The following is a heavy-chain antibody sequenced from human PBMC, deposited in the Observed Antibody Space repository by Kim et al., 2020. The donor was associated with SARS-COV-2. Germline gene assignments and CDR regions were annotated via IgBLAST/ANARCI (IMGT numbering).Heavy chain of an antibody. CDR1: GGSISSYY. Sequence: SETLSLTCTVSGGSISSYYWSWIRQPPGKGLEWIGYIYYSGSTNYNPSLKSRVTISVDTSKNQFSLKLSSVTAADTAVYYCARDGLYYYDDGTPDAFDIWGQGTMVTVSS. CDR2: IYYSGST. D-gene: IGHD3-22*01. J-gene: IGHJ3*02. V-gene: IGHV4-59*13. CDR3: ARDGLYYYDDGTPDAFDI.